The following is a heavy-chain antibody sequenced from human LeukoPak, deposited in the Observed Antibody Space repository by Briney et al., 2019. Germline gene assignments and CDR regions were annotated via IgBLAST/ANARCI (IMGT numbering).Heavy chain of an antibody. CDR1: GGSISSYY. V-gene: IGHV4-59*01. CDR3: ARGDSSSWYALDY. D-gene: IGHD6-13*01. J-gene: IGHJ4*02. Sequence: PSETLSLTCTVSGGSISSYYWSWIRQPPGKGLEWIGYIYYSGSTNYNPSLKSRVTISVDTSKNQFSLKLSSVTAADTAVYYCARGDSSSWYALDYWGQGTLVTVSS. CDR2: IYYSGST.